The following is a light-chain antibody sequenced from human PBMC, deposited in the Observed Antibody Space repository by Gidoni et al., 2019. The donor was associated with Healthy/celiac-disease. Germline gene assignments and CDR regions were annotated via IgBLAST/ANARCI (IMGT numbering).Light chain of an antibody. CDR3: QSADSSGTFVV. V-gene: IGLV3-25*03. J-gene: IGLJ2*01. CDR1: ALPKHY. CDR2: KDS. Sequence: SYDLTQPPSVSVSPGQTARITCSGDALPKHYAYWYQQKPGQAPVMVIYKDSERPTGIPELFSCSSSGTTVTLTISGVQAEDEADYYCQSADSSGTFVVFGGGTKLTVL.